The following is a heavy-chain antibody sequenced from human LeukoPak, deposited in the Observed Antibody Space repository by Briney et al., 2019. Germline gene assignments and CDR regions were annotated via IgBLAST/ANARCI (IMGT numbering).Heavy chain of an antibody. Sequence: SQTLSLTCAISGDSVSSNSAAWNWTRQSPSRGLEWLGRTYYRSKWYNDYAVSVKSRITINPDTSKNQFSLQLNSVTPEDTAVYYCARVKDYYDFWSGFGTIDYWGQGTLVTVSS. D-gene: IGHD3-3*01. CDR3: ARVKDYYDFWSGFGTIDY. CDR2: TYYRSKWYN. J-gene: IGHJ4*02. CDR1: GDSVSSNSAA. V-gene: IGHV6-1*01.